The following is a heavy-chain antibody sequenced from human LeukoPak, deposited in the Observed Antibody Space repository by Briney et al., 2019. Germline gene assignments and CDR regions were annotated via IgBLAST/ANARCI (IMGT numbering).Heavy chain of an antibody. Sequence: GGSLRLSCTASGFTFSSYTMNWVRQAPGKGLEWVSAIHNGGGTTSYADSVKGRFTISRDNSKNTLFLQMNSLRAEDTAVYYCAKDRGRIAVAGIDYWGQGTLVTVSS. CDR2: IHNGGGTT. CDR3: AKDRGRIAVAGIDY. CDR1: GFTFSSYT. D-gene: IGHD6-19*01. J-gene: IGHJ4*02. V-gene: IGHV3-23*01.